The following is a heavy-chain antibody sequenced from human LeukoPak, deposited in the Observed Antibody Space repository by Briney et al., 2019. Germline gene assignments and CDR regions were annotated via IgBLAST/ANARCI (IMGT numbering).Heavy chain of an antibody. CDR3: ARINSGWSDY. D-gene: IGHD6-19*01. CDR1: GYTFTGYY. J-gene: IGHJ4*02. V-gene: IGHV1-2*02. Sequence: ASVKVSCKASGYTFTGYYMHWVRQAPGQGLEWMGWINPNSGGTNYALKFQGRVTMTRDTSISTAYMELSRLRSDDTAVYYCARINSGWSDYWGQGTLVTVSS. CDR2: INPNSGGT.